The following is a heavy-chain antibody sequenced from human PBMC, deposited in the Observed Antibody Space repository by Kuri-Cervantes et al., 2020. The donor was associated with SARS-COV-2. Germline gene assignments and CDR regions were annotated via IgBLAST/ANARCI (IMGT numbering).Heavy chain of an antibody. J-gene: IGHJ4*02. CDR2: IYHGGST. Sequence: SETLSLTCTVSGGSISSGGYYWSWIRQPPGKGLEWIGYIYHGGSTYYNPSLKSRVTISVDRSKNQFSLKLSSVTAADTAVYYCARDSPAYCSSTSCYFFDYWGQGTLVTVSS. CDR1: GGSISSGGYY. CDR3: ARDSPAYCSSTSCYFFDY. D-gene: IGHD2-2*01. V-gene: IGHV4-30-2*01.